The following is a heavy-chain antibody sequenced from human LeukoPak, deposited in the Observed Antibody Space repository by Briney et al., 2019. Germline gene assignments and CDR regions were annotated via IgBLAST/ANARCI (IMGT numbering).Heavy chain of an antibody. Sequence: GGSLRLSCVASGFTFSSYAMTWVRQAPGKGLEWVSVISGSGGSPYYADSVKGRFTISRDISKNTLSLQMNSLRAEDTAVYYCARVYYGSGSLHYYYYYMDVWGKGTTVTISS. D-gene: IGHD3-10*01. CDR2: ISGSGGSP. V-gene: IGHV3-23*01. CDR3: ARVYYGSGSLHYYYYYMDV. CDR1: GFTFSSYA. J-gene: IGHJ6*03.